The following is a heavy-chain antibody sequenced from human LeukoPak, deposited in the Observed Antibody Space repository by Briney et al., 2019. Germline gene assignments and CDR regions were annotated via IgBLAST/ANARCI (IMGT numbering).Heavy chain of an antibody. V-gene: IGHV4-4*07. J-gene: IGHJ4*02. CDR1: GGSISSYY. D-gene: IGHD5-12*01. Sequence: SETLSLTCTVSGGSISSYYWSWIRQPAGKGLEWIGRIYTSGSTNYNPSLQSRVTMSVDTSKNQFSLKLSSVTAADTAVYYCARDGGYSGYDWGRVDYWGQGTLVTVSS. CDR3: ARDGGYSGYDWGRVDY. CDR2: IYTSGST.